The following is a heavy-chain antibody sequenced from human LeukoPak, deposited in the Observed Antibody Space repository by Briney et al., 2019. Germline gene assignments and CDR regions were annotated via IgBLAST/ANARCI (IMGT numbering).Heavy chain of an antibody. Sequence: PGGSLRLSCAASGFTVSSNYMSWVRQAPGKGLEWVSVIYSGGSTYYADSVEGRFTISRDNSKNTLYLQMNSLRAEDTAVYYCARGGPNYYDSSGYPFDYWGQGTLVTVSS. V-gene: IGHV3-53*01. J-gene: IGHJ4*02. CDR2: IYSGGST. D-gene: IGHD3-22*01. CDR3: ARGGPNYYDSSGYPFDY. CDR1: GFTVSSNY.